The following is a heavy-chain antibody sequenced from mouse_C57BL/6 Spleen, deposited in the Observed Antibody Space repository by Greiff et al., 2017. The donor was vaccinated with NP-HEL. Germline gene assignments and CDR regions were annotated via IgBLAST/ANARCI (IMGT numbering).Heavy chain of an antibody. CDR2: INPNYGTT. CDR3: ARMSYDGYSYYFDY. V-gene: IGHV1-39*01. D-gene: IGHD2-3*01. J-gene: IGHJ2*01. Sequence: VQLKESGPELVKPGASVKISCKASGYSFTDYNMNWVKQSNGKSLEWIGVINPNYGTTSYNQKFKGKATLTVDQSSSTAYMQLNSLTSEDSAVYYCARMSYDGYSYYFDYWGQGTTLTVSS. CDR1: GYSFTDYN.